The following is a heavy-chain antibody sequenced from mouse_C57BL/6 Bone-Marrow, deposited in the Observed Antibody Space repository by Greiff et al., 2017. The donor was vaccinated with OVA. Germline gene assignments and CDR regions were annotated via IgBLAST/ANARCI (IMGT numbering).Heavy chain of an antibody. J-gene: IGHJ4*01. Sequence: EVMLVESGGGLVQPGGSLNLSCAASGFTFSDYYMYWVRQTPEKRLEWVAYISNGGGSTYYPDTVKGRFTISRDNAKNTLYLQMSRLKSEDTAMYYCARQGAYYSIYYAMDYWGQGTSVTVSS. CDR2: ISNGGGST. CDR3: ARQGAYYSIYYAMDY. D-gene: IGHD2-5*01. V-gene: IGHV5-12*01. CDR1: GFTFSDYY.